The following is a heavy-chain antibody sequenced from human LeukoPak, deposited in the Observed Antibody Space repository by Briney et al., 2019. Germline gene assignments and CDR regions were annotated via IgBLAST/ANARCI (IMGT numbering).Heavy chain of an antibody. CDR2: INHSGST. V-gene: IGHV4-30-2*01. J-gene: IGHJ5*02. D-gene: IGHD2-2*01. CDR1: GGSIGSGGYS. Sequence: PSQTLSLTCAVSGGSIGSGGYSWSWIRQPPGKGLEWIGEINHSGSTNYNPSLKSRVTISVDTSKNQFSLKLSSVTAADTAVYYCARWGYCSSTSCFRPNWFDPWGQGTLVTVSS. CDR3: ARWGYCSSTSCFRPNWFDP.